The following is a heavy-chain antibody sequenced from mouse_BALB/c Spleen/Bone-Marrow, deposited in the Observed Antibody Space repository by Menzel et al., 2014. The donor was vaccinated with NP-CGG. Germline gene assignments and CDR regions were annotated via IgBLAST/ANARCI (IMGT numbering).Heavy chain of an antibody. V-gene: IGHV5-6*01. J-gene: IGHJ3*01. D-gene: IGHD2-4*01. Sequence: EVQLVESGGDLVKPGGSLKLSCAASGFTFSSYGMSWVRQTPDKRLEWVATISSGGGYTYYPDSVKGRFTISRDNAKNTLYLQMSSLKSEDTSMYYCARQVNDFSAWFAYWGQGTLFTVSA. CDR2: ISSGGGYT. CDR3: ARQVNDFSAWFAY. CDR1: GFTFSSYG.